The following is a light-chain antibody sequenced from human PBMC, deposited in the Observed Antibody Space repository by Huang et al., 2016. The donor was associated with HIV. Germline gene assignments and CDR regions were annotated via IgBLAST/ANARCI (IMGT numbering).Light chain of an antibody. V-gene: IGKV3-20*01. CDR2: GAS. CDR1: QRVSTTY. J-gene: IGKJ3*01. Sequence: EVVLTQSPGTLSLSPGERATLSCRASQRVSTTYLAWYQQKPGQAPRLLIYGASNRATGIPDRFSGSGSGTDVTLTINRLEPEDFAVYYCEQYGSSPFTFGPGTKVDIK. CDR3: EQYGSSPFT.